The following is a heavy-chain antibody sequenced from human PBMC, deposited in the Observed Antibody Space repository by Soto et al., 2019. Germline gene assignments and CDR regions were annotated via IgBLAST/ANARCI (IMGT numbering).Heavy chain of an antibody. D-gene: IGHD6-13*01. CDR1: GGSISRDGYY. CDR2: IYYSGSS. CDR3: KRVYSNSWYWFDP. Sequence: PSETLSLTCTVSGGSISRDGYYWSWIRQHPEKEIEWIGYIYYSGSSNYNPSLKSRVIISIDTSKNQFSLKLSSVTAADTAVYYCKRVYSNSWYWFDPWGQGTLVTVSS. V-gene: IGHV4-61*08. J-gene: IGHJ5*02.